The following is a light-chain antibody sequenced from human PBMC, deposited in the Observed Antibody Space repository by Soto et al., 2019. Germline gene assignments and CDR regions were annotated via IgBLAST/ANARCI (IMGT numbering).Light chain of an antibody. CDR1: QGISSY. CDR3: QQYNSYWT. V-gene: IGKV1-13*02. CDR2: DAS. J-gene: IGKJ1*01. Sequence: AIQLSQSPSSLSASVGDRVTISCRASQGISSYLAWYQQQPGKAPKLLIFDASSLDSGVPSRFSGSASGTEFTLTISSLQPDDFATYYCQQYNSYWTFGQGTKVDIK.